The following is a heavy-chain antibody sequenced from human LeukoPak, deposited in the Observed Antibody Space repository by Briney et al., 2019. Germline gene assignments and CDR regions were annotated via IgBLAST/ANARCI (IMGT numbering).Heavy chain of an antibody. Sequence: GGSLRLSCAASGFTFSSYSMNWVCQAPGKGLEWVASISSSSSYIYYADSVRGRFTISRDNANNSLYLQMNSLRAEDTAVYYCAKDEVRAGGITMIVVVILPDYWGQGTLVTVSS. CDR2: ISSSSSYI. CDR3: AKDEVRAGGITMIVVVILPDY. CDR1: GFTFSSYS. D-gene: IGHD3-22*01. J-gene: IGHJ4*02. V-gene: IGHV3-21*01.